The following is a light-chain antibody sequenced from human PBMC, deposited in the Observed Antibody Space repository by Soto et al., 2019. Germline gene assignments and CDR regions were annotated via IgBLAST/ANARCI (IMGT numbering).Light chain of an antibody. V-gene: IGKV1-9*01. J-gene: IGKJ4*01. CDR2: AAS. Sequence: IQLTQSPSSLSASVGDRVTITCRASQGISSYLSWYQQKPGKAPNLLIYAASTLQSGVPSRFSGSGSGTDFTLNISSLQPEYFATYYCQQLNSYLTFGGGTKVEIK. CDR3: QQLNSYLT. CDR1: QGISSY.